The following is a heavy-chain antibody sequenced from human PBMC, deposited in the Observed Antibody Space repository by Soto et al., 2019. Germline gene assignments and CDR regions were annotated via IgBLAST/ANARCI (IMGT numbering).Heavy chain of an antibody. CDR3: ARIVRATNNY. Sequence: VNVSCKASCYTLTSYCISWVRQAPGQGLEWMGWISAYNGNTNYAQKLQGRVTMTTDKSTSTAYMELRSLRSDDTAVYYCARIVRATNNYWGQGTLVTVSS. CDR1: CYTLTSYC. CDR2: ISAYNGNT. V-gene: IGHV1-18*01. J-gene: IGHJ4*02. D-gene: IGHD1-26*01.